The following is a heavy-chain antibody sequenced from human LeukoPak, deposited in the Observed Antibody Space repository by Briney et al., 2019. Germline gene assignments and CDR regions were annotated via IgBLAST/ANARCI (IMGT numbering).Heavy chain of an antibody. CDR1: GFTVSNNH. Sequence: GGSLRLSCAASGFTVSNNHMSWVRQAPGKGLEWVSVIYSGVGTYYADSVKGRFTISRDNSKNTVDLQMNSLRAEDTAVYYCARDRVGTTDCWGQGTLVTVSS. D-gene: IGHD1-26*01. J-gene: IGHJ4*02. CDR2: IYSGVGT. V-gene: IGHV3-66*01. CDR3: ARDRVGTTDC.